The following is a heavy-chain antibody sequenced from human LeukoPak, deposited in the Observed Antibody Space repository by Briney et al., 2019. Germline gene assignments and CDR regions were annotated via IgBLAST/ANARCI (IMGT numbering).Heavy chain of an antibody. V-gene: IGHV1-69-2*01. J-gene: IGHJ4*02. CDR3: ATQASYGFIDY. D-gene: IGHD5-18*01. CDR1: GYTFTEYY. CDR2: VDPEDGET. Sequence: ASVKISCKVSGYTFTEYYMHWVQQAPGKGLEWMGLVDPEDGETIYAEKFQGRVTITADTSTDTAYMELSSLRSEDTAVYYCATQASYGFIDYWGQGTLVTVSS.